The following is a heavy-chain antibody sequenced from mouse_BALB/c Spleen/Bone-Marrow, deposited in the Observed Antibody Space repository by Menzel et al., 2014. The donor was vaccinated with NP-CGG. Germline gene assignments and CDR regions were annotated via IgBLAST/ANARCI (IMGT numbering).Heavy chain of an antibody. Sequence: VQLQQSGAELAKPGASLKMSCKASGYTFTSYWMHWVKQRPGQGLEWIGYINPTTGYTEYNQKFKDKATLTADKSSSTAYMQLSSLTSEDSAVYYCARRAYGSGYGFAYWGQGTLVTVSA. D-gene: IGHD1-1*01. J-gene: IGHJ3*01. CDR3: ARRAYGSGYGFAY. CDR2: INPTTGYT. CDR1: GYTFTSYW. V-gene: IGHV1-7*01.